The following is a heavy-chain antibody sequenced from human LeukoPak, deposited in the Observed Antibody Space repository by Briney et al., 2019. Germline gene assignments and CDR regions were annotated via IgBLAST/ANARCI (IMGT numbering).Heavy chain of an antibody. D-gene: IGHD1-26*01. J-gene: IGHJ6*02. CDR1: GGTFSSYA. CDR2: IIPIFGTA. Sequence: SVKVSCKASGGTFSSYAIRWVRQAPGQGLEWMGGIIPIFGTANYAQKFQGRVTITADESTSTAYMELSSLRSEDTAVYYCARGRAGRYGIEVWGRGTTVTVSS. CDR3: ARGRAGRYGIEV. V-gene: IGHV1-69*13.